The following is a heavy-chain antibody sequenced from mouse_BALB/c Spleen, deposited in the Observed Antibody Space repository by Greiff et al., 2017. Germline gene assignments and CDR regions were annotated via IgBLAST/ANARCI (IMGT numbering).Heavy chain of an antibody. V-gene: IGHV1-84*02. CDR3: ARGEDYDGFAY. CDR2: IYPGSGNT. D-gene: IGHD2-4*01. CDR1: GYTFTDYY. J-gene: IGHJ3*01. Sequence: VQLQESGPELVKPGASVKISCKASGYTFTDYYINWVKQKPGQGLEWIGWIYPGSGNTKYNEKFKGKATLTVDTSSSTAYMQLSSLTSEDTAVYFCARGEDYDGFAYWGQGTLVTVSA.